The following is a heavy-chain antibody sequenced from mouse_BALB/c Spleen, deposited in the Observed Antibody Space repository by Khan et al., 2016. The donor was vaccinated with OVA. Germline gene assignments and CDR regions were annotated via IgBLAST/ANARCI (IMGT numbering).Heavy chain of an antibody. Sequence: EVQLQESGPGLVKPSQSLSLTCTVTGYSITSNYAWNWIRQFPGNKLEWMGCISYSGLTSYNPSLKSRISITRDTSKNQFFLQLNSVTTEDTATYYCARGNYYGYTMDYWGQGTSVTVSS. CDR3: ARGNYYGYTMDY. J-gene: IGHJ4*01. D-gene: IGHD1-1*01. V-gene: IGHV3-2*02. CDR1: GYSITSNYA. CDR2: ISYSGLT.